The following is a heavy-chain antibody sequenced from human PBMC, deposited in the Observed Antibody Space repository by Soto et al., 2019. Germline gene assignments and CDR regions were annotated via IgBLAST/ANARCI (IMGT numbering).Heavy chain of an antibody. CDR3: AREESSDWSYYYDSSGYGDAFDI. D-gene: IGHD3-22*01. CDR2: IIPIFGTA. V-gene: IGHV1-69*13. Sequence: SVKVSCKASGGTFSSYAISWVRQAPGQGLEWMGGIIPIFGTANYAQKFQGRVTITADESTSTAYMELSSLRSEDTAVYYCAREESSDWSYYYDSSGYGDAFDIWGQGTMVTVSS. J-gene: IGHJ3*02. CDR1: GGTFSSYA.